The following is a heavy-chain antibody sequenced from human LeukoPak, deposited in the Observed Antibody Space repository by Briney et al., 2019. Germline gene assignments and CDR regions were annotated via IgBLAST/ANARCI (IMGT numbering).Heavy chain of an antibody. CDR1: GDTVSSNSVA. V-gene: IGHV6-1*01. J-gene: IGHJ4*02. CDR3: AREESRTFDY. CDR2: TYYRSNWVN. Sequence: SQTLSLTCVTSGDTVSSNSVAWNWIRQSPSRGLEWLGRTYYRSNWVNEYAASVKSRMSIDPDTSKNQFSLQLYSVTPEDTAVYYCAREESRTFDYWGQGTLVTVSS.